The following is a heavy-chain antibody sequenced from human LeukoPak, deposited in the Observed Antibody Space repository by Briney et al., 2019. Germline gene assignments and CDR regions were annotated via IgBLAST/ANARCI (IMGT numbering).Heavy chain of an antibody. Sequence: PGGSLRLSCVASGFTVSSNCMSWVRQAPGKGLEWVSIIYNDGSTFYADSVKGRFTIPRDNSKNTLYLQMDSLSAEDTAVYYCARDYRNGAIDYWGQGTLVTVSS. CDR2: IYNDGST. J-gene: IGHJ4*02. CDR3: ARDYRNGAIDY. CDR1: GFTVSSNC. D-gene: IGHD1-1*01. V-gene: IGHV3-53*01.